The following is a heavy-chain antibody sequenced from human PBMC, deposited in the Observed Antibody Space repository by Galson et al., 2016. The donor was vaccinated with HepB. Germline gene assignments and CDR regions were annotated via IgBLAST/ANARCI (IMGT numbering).Heavy chain of an antibody. Sequence: SLRLSCAASGFTFSNYALSWVRQAPGKGLEWVSAISDSGAGTYYADSVKGRFTISRDNSKNTLYLQMNSLRAEDTAVYYCDRCDYDNSRPGWGYWGQGTLVTVSS. J-gene: IGHJ4*02. CDR1: GFTFSNYA. D-gene: IGHD3-16*01. CDR3: DRCDYDNSRPGWGY. V-gene: IGHV3-23*01. CDR2: ISDSGAGT.